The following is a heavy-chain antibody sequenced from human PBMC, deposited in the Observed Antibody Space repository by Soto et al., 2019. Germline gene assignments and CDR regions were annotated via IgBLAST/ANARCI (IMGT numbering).Heavy chain of an antibody. CDR3: ARHPSGADDYYYYEMYV. Sequence: SEPLSLTCTVSGGSISSYYCSWIRQPPGKGLEWIGYIYYSGSTNYNPSLKGRVTISVDTSKNQFSLKLSSVTAADTAVYYCARHPSGADDYYYYEMYVLGQGSTVTVSS. CDR2: IYYSGST. CDR1: GGSISSYY. D-gene: IGHD1-26*01. J-gene: IGHJ6*02. V-gene: IGHV4-59*08.